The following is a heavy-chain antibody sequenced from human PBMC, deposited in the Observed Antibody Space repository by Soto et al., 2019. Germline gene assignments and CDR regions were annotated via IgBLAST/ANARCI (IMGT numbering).Heavy chain of an antibody. CDR2: IWYDGSNK. D-gene: IGHD5-12*01. CDR3: ARDAIVATIGYFQH. J-gene: IGHJ1*01. V-gene: IGHV3-33*01. Sequence: GGSLRLSCAASGFTFSSYGMHWVRQAPGKGLEWVAVIWYDGSNKYYADSVKGRFTISRDNSKNTLYLQMNSLRAEDTAVYYCARDAIVATIGYFQHWGQGTLVTVSS. CDR1: GFTFSSYG.